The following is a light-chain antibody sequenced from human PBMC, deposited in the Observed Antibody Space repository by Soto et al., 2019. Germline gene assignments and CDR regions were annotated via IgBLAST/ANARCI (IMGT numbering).Light chain of an antibody. CDR3: QRYGTSLPLT. Sequence: EIVLTQSPGTLSLSPGERATLSCRASQSVRSNYLAWYQQKPGQAPRFLIYDASSRATGIPDRFSGSGSGTDFTLTISRLEPEDFAVYYCQRYGTSLPLTFGGGTKVDIK. V-gene: IGKV3-20*01. J-gene: IGKJ4*01. CDR1: QSVRSNY. CDR2: DAS.